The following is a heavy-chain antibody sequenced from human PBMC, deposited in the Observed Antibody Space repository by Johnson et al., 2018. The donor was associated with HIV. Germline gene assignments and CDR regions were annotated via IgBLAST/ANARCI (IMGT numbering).Heavy chain of an antibody. CDR3: VRPAAAGRDDAFDI. Sequence: VQLVESGGGVVQPGRSLRLSCAASGFTFSTYAMTWVRQAPGRGLEWVSTIGGSGGTTYYADSVKGRFTISRDNSKNTLYLQMNSLRAEDTAVYYCVRPAAAGRDDAFDIWGQGTMVTVSS. D-gene: IGHD6-13*01. J-gene: IGHJ3*02. CDR1: GFTFSTYA. CDR2: IGGSGGTT. V-gene: IGHV3-23*04.